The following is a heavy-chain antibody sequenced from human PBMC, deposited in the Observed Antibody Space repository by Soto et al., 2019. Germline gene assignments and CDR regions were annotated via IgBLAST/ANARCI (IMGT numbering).Heavy chain of an antibody. CDR1: GGTFSSYT. V-gene: IGHV1-69*02. D-gene: IGHD3-3*01. Sequence: ASVKVSCKASGGTFSSYTISWVRQAPGQGLEWMGRIIPILGIANYAQKFQGRVTITADKSTSTAYMELSSLRSEDTAVYYCASGRKRFLEWLLYNYWGQGTLVTVSS. CDR2: IIPILGIA. J-gene: IGHJ4*02. CDR3: ASGRKRFLEWLLYNY.